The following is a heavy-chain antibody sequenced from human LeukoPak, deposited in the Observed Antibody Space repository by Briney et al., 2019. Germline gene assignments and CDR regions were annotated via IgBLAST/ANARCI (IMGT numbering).Heavy chain of an antibody. CDR1: GFTFSSYA. V-gene: IGHV3-23*01. Sequence: GGSLRLSCAASGFTFSSYAMSWVRQAPGKGLEWVSAISGSGGSTYYADSVKGRFTISRDNSKNTLYLQMNSLRAEDTAVYYCAKDPAPLGSGGSCYSAWGQGTLVTVSS. CDR2: ISGSGGST. D-gene: IGHD2-15*01. J-gene: IGHJ5*02. CDR3: AKDPAPLGSGGSCYSA.